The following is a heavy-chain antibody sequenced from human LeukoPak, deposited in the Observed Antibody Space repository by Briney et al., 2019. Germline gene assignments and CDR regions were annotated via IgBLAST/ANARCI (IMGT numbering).Heavy chain of an antibody. D-gene: IGHD5-18*01. Sequence: GGSLRLSGAGSGFTFSSYWMNWVRQAPGKGLEWLANIKQDGSKKYYVDSVRGRFTISRDNAKNSLYLQLNSLRAEDTAVYYCARDESGDSYGLYWGQGTLVTVSS. CDR3: ARDESGDSYGLY. J-gene: IGHJ4*02. CDR1: GFTFSSYW. V-gene: IGHV3-7*05. CDR2: IKQDGSKK.